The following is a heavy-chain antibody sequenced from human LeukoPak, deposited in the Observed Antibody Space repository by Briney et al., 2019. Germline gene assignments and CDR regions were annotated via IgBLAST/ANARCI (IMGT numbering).Heavy chain of an antibody. D-gene: IGHD4-23*01. V-gene: IGHV1-69*04. CDR1: GGTFSSYA. CDR3: ARTPYGGNEYYGMDV. CDR2: IIPILGIA. J-gene: IGHJ6*02. Sequence: GSSVKVSCKASGGTFSSYAISWVRQAPGQGLEWMGRIIPILGIANYAQKFQGRVTITADKSTSTAYMELSSLRSEDTAVYYCARTPYGGNEYYGMDVWGQGTTVTVSS.